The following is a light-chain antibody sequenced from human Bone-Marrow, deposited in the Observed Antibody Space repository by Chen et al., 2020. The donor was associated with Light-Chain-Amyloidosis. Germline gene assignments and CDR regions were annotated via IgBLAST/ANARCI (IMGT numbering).Light chain of an antibody. J-gene: IGLJ3*02. V-gene: IGLV2-14*01. Sequence: QSALTQPAPVSGSPGQSITISCTGTSRDICTFNYVSWYQQRPGNAPQLIIIEVRHRPSGVSVRFSGSKSGNTAYLSISGLQPGAEADFYCSSYTSTTSDVMFGGGTKLTVL. CDR1: SRDICTFNY. CDR3: SSYTSTTSDVM. CDR2: EVR.